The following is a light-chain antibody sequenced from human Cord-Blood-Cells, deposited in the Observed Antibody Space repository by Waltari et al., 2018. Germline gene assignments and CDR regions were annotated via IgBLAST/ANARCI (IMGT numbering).Light chain of an antibody. CDR3: QQYYSTPLT. Sequence: DIVMTQSPDSPAVSLGERATSNCKSSQGVLYSSNNKNYLAWYQQKPGQPPKLLIYWASTRESGVPDRFSGSGSGTDFTLTISSLQAEDVAVYYCQQYYSTPLTFGGGTKVEIK. CDR2: WAS. CDR1: QGVLYSSNNKNY. V-gene: IGKV4-1*01. J-gene: IGKJ4*01.